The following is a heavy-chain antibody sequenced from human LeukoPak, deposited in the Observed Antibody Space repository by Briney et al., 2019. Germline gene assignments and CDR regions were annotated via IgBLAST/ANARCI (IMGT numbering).Heavy chain of an antibody. V-gene: IGHV3-23*01. D-gene: IGHD6-19*01. Sequence: GGSLRLSCAASGFTFDTHTMTWVRQAPGKGLEWVSSIFDDGANTYYADSVKGRFTISRDNAKNSLYLQMNSLRAEDTAVYYCARSSLDSSGWYRPRTPNWFDPWGQGTLVTVFS. CDR3: ARSSLDSSGWYRPRTPNWFDP. CDR2: IFDDGANT. J-gene: IGHJ5*02. CDR1: GFTFDTHT.